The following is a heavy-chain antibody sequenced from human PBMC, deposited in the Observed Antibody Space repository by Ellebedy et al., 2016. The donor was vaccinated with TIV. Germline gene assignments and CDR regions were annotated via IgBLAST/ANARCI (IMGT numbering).Heavy chain of an antibody. CDR1: GGSITSYY. D-gene: IGHD3-3*01. V-gene: IGHV4-59*12. CDR2: IYYSGNT. Sequence: MPSETLSLTCTVSGGSITSYYWIWIRQPPGKGLEWIGYIYYSGNTNYNPSLQSRVTISVDTSKNQFSLKLSSVTAADTAVYYCARWGRVYDSFDYWGQGTLVTVSS. CDR3: ARWGRVYDSFDY. J-gene: IGHJ4*02.